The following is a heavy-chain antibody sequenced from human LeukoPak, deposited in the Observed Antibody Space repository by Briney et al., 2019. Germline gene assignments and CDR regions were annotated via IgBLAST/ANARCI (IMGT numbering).Heavy chain of an antibody. CDR2: LYTDSRT. CDR1: GFTVSNNY. Sequence: RGSLRLSCAASGFTVSNNYMSWVRQAPGKGLEWVSVLYTDSRTYYADSVKGRFTISRDNSKNTLYLQMNSLRAEDTAVYYCAKELPVGYWGQGTLVTVSS. J-gene: IGHJ4*02. D-gene: IGHD1-26*01. V-gene: IGHV3-53*01. CDR3: AKELPVGY.